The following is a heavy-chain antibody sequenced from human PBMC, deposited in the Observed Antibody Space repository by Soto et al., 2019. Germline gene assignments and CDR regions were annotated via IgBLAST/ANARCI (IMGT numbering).Heavy chain of an antibody. J-gene: IGHJ4*02. Sequence: SETLSLTCTVSGGSVSSGSYYWSWIRQPPGKGLEWIGYIYYSGSTNYNPSLKSRVTISVDTSKNQSSLELSSVTAADTAVYYCAREEYYDSSGYYLFDYWGQGTLVTVSS. CDR1: GGSVSSGSYY. D-gene: IGHD3-22*01. V-gene: IGHV4-61*01. CDR3: AREEYYDSSGYYLFDY. CDR2: IYYSGST.